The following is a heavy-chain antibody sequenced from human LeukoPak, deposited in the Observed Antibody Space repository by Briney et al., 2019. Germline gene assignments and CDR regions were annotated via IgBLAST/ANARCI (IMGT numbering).Heavy chain of an antibody. CDR2: ISYDGSNK. CDR3: AKDQETYCGGDCPIDY. CDR1: GFTFSSYG. Sequence: GGSLRLSCAASGFTFSSYGMHWVRQAPGKGLEWVAVISYDGSNKYYADSVKGRFTISRDNSKNTLYLQMNSLRAEDTAVYYCAKDQETYCGGDCPIDYWGQGTLVTVSS. D-gene: IGHD2-21*02. J-gene: IGHJ4*02. V-gene: IGHV3-30*18.